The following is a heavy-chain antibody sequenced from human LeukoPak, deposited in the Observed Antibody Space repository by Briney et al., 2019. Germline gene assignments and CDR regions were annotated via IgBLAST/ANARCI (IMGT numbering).Heavy chain of an antibody. CDR1: GFTFSSYA. J-gene: IGHJ4*02. D-gene: IGHD3/OR15-3a*01. CDR2: ISGSGGST. V-gene: IGHV3-23*01. CDR3: AKADWLSYSLDY. Sequence: GGSLRLSCAASGFTFSSYAMSWVRQAPGKGLEWVSAISGSGGSTNYADSVKGRFTISRDNSKNTLYLQMNSLRAEDTAVYYCAKADWLSYSLDYWGQGTLVTVSS.